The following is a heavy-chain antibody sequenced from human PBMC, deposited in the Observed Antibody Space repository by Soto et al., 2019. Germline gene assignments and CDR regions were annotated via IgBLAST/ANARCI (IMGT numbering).Heavy chain of an antibody. D-gene: IGHD3-16*01. Sequence: QITLKESGPTLVKPTQTLTLTCTFSGFSLSASGVGVGWIRQPPGKALEWLAIIYWEDAKHYSPSLKSSLTITKDPPKNQVVLTMTNRDPVDTATYYWAHKGGGDRILDYWGQGTLVTVSS. CDR1: GFSLSASGVG. V-gene: IGHV2-5*02. CDR3: AHKGGGDRILDY. CDR2: IYWEDAK. J-gene: IGHJ4*02.